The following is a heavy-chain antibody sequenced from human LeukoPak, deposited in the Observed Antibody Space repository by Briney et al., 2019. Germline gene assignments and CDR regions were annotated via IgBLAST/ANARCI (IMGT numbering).Heavy chain of an antibody. J-gene: IGHJ4*02. Sequence: SENLSLTCTVSGGSINNYYWSWIRQPPGKGLEWIGYIYYSGTTNHNPSLKSRVTISVDTSKNQFSLKLSSVSAADTAVYYCARHRGPTTEVTRDFDYWGQGTLVTVSS. V-gene: IGHV4-59*01. CDR3: ARHRGPTTEVTRDFDY. CDR2: IYYSGTT. CDR1: GGSINNYY. D-gene: IGHD4-23*01.